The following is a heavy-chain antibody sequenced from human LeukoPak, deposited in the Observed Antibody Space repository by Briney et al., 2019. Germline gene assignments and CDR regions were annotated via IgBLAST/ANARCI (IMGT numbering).Heavy chain of an antibody. CDR1: GFTVSSNY. V-gene: IGHV3-53*01. Sequence: GGSLRLSCAASGFTVSSNYMSWVRQAPGKGLEWVSVIYSGGSTYYTDSVKGRFTISRDNSKNTLYLQMNSLRAEDTAVYYCARDCLSSSMTCFGYWGQGTLVTVSS. J-gene: IGHJ4*02. D-gene: IGHD3-3*02. CDR3: ARDCLSSSMTCFGY. CDR2: IYSGGST.